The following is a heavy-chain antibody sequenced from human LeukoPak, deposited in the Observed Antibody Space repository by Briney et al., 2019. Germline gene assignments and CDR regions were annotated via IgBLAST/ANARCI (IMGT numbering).Heavy chain of an antibody. V-gene: IGHV3-9*01. J-gene: IGHJ4*02. Sequence: GGSLRLSCAASGFTFDDYAMHWVRQAPGKGLEWVSGITWNSGSIGYADSVKGRFTISRDSAKNSLYLQMNSLRAEDTAVYYCARDGYGSGSYLGYFDYWGQGTLVTVSS. D-gene: IGHD3-10*01. CDR1: GFTFDDYA. CDR2: ITWNSGSI. CDR3: ARDGYGSGSYLGYFDY.